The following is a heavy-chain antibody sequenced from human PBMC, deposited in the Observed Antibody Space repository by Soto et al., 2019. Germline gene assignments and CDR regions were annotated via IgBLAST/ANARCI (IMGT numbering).Heavy chain of an antibody. CDR1: GYTFTANY. D-gene: IGHD3-22*01. J-gene: IGHJ4*02. V-gene: IGHV1-2*04. Sequence: ASVKVSCKASGYTFTANYLHWVRQAPGQGLEWMGWINPNSGVTNYAQRFQAWVTMTRDTSISTAYMELSRLTSDDTAIYYCARDRLRGYDSSGFYSWGQGTMVTVS. CDR2: INPNSGVT. CDR3: ARDRLRGYDSSGFYS.